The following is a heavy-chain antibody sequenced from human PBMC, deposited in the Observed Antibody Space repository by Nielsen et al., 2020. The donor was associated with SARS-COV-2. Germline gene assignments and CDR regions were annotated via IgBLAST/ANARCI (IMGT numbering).Heavy chain of an antibody. Sequence: ASVKVSCKASGYTFTSYAMHWVRQAPGQRLEWMGWINAGSGDTKYSQIFQGRVTITRDTSASTAYMELSSLRSEDTAIYYCARDRDILVWFGELLYWGQRTLVTVSS. D-gene: IGHD3-10*01. J-gene: IGHJ4*02. V-gene: IGHV1-3*01. CDR2: INAGSGDT. CDR1: GYTFTSYA. CDR3: ARDRDILVWFGELLY.